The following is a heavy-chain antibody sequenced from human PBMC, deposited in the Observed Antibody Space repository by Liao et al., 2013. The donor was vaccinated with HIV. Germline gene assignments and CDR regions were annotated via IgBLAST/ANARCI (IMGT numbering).Heavy chain of an antibody. Sequence: QVRLQESGPGLVKPSETLSLKCSVSGDSVSSPTYFWTWLRQPPGRRPEWIGNIYYTGATTYNPSLNSRVIMSIDTSKKYFSLKLTAVTAADTALYYCARVGDCGGDCADQYFDRWGQGTLVTVSS. CDR3: ARVGDCGGDCADQYFDR. CDR2: IYYTGAT. D-gene: IGHD2-21*01. J-gene: IGHJ4*02. V-gene: IGHV4-39*07. CDR1: GDSVSSPTYF.